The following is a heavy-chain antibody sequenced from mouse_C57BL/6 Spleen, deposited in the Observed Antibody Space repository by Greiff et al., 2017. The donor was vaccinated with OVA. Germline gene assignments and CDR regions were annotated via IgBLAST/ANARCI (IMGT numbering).Heavy chain of an antibody. CDR2: IRLKSDNYAT. J-gene: IGHJ3*01. D-gene: IGHD4-1*01. Sequence: EVKLMESGGGLVQPGGSMKLSCVASGFTFSNYWMNWVRQSPEKGLEWVAQIRLKSDNYATHYAESVKGRFTISRDDSKSSVYLQMNNLRAEDTGIYYCTGGLGPLAWFAYWGQGTLVTVSA. V-gene: IGHV6-3*01. CDR3: TGGLGPLAWFAY. CDR1: GFTFSNYW.